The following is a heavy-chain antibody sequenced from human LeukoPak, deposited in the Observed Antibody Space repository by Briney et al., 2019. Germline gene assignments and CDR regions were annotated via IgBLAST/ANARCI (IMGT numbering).Heavy chain of an antibody. J-gene: IGHJ3*02. CDR1: GFTFSSYS. CDR2: ISSSSSYI. Sequence: GGSLRLSCAASGFTFSSYSMNWVRQAPGRGLEWVSSISSSSSYIYYADSVKGRFTISRDNAKNSLYLQMNSLRAEDTAVYYCAKPGYYYDREGPTRDLYAFDIWGQGTMVTVSS. V-gene: IGHV3-21*01. CDR3: AKPGYYYDREGPTRDLYAFDI. D-gene: IGHD3-22*01.